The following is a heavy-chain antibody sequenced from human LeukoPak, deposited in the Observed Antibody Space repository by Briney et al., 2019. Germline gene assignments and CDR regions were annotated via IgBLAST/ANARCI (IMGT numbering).Heavy chain of an antibody. Sequence: PGGSLRLSCAASGFTFSSYAMRWLRHAPGKGLEWVSAISGSGGSTYYADSVKGRFTISRDNSKNTLYLQMNSLRAKDTAVYYCAKGTGIAAAGGYGFDPWGQGTLVTVSS. V-gene: IGHV3-23*01. D-gene: IGHD6-13*01. CDR1: GFTFSSYA. CDR3: AKGTGIAAAGGYGFDP. CDR2: ISGSGGST. J-gene: IGHJ5*02.